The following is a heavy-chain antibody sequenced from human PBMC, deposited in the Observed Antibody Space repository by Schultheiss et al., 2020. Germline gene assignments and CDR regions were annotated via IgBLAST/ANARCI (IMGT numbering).Heavy chain of an antibody. V-gene: IGHV1-8*01. J-gene: IGHJ1*01. CDR1: GYTFTSYD. Sequence: ASVKVSCKASGYTFTSYDINWVRQATGQGLEWMGWMNPNSGGTNYAQKFQGRVTMTRNTSISTAYMELSSLRSEDTAVYYCARDEIAAAGTEYFQHWGQGTLVTVPS. D-gene: IGHD6-13*01. CDR3: ARDEIAAAGTEYFQH. CDR2: MNPNSGGT.